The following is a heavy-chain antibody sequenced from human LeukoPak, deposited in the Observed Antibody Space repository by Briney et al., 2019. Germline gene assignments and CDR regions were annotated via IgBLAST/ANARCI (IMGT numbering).Heavy chain of an antibody. Sequence: GSLRLSCAASGFTFSSYAMSWVRQAPGKGLEWVSTISGSGGSTYYADSVKGRFTISRDNSKNTLYLQMNSLRAEDTAAYYCARNRYSSGGRFDPWGQGTLVTVSS. CDR1: GFTFSSYA. D-gene: IGHD6-19*01. J-gene: IGHJ5*02. CDR3: ARNRYSSGGRFDP. CDR2: ISGSGGST. V-gene: IGHV3-23*01.